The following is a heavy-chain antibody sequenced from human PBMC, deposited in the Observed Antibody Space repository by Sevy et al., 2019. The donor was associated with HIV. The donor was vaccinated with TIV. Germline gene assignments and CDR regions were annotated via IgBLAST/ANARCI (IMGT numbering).Heavy chain of an antibody. Sequence: GGSLRLSCAASGFTFSSYGMHWVRQAPGKGLEWVAFISCDETKKYYADSVKGRFTISRDNSKNTLYLQMNSLRVEDMAMYYCARATEDIVVVVAALDSWGQGTLVTVSS. V-gene: IGHV3-30*03. D-gene: IGHD2-15*01. CDR1: GFTFSSYG. CDR2: ISCDETKK. CDR3: ARATEDIVVVVAALDS. J-gene: IGHJ4*02.